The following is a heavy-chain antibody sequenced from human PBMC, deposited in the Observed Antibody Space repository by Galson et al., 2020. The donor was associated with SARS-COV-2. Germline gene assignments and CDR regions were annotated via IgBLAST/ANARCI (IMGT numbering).Heavy chain of an antibody. D-gene: IGHD1-26*01. J-gene: IGHJ3*02. Sequence: SVKVSCKASGGTFSSYAISWVRQAPGQGLEWMGGIIPIFGTANYAQKFQGRVTITADESTSTAYMELSSLRSEDTAVYYCARRWEPLPDAFDIWGQGTMVTVSS. CDR1: GGTFSSYA. CDR3: ARRWEPLPDAFDI. CDR2: IIPIFGTA. V-gene: IGHV1-69*13.